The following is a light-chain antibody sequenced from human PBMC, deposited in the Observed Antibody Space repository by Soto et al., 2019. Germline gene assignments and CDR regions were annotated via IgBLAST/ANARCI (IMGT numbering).Light chain of an antibody. CDR2: DAS. J-gene: IGKJ1*01. CDR1: QSISSW. Sequence: DIQMTQSPSTLSASVGDRVTITCRASQSISSWLAWYQQKPGKAPKLLIYDASSLECGVPSRFSGSGSGTEFTLTISSLQPDDFATYYCQQYNSYSPWTFGQGTNVEIK. V-gene: IGKV1-5*01. CDR3: QQYNSYSPWT.